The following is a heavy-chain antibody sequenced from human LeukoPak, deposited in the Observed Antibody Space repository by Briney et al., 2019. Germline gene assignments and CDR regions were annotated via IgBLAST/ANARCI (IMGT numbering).Heavy chain of an antibody. V-gene: IGHV3-30*02. J-gene: IGHJ4*02. CDR3: ARAPEVLRYFDWSLDY. CDR2: IRYDGSNK. Sequence: PGGSLRLSCAASGFTFSSYGMHWVRQAPGKGLEWVAFIRYDGSNKYSADSVKGRFTISRDNSKNTLYLQMNSLRAEDTAVYYCARAPEVLRYFDWSLDYWGQGTLVTVSS. D-gene: IGHD3-9*01. CDR1: GFTFSSYG.